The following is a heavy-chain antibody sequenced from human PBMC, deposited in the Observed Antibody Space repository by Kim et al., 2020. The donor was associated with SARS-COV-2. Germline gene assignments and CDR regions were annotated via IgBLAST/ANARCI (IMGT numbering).Heavy chain of an antibody. D-gene: IGHD6-13*01. V-gene: IGHV4-34*01. CDR2: INHSGST. CDR1: GGSFSGYY. Sequence: SETLSLTCAVYGGSFSGYYWSWIRQPPGKGLEWIGEINHSGSTNYNPSLKSRVTISVDTSKNQFSLKLSSVTAADTAVYYCARAPTAAAGTQCWFDPWGQGTLVTVSS. CDR3: ARAPTAAAGTQCWFDP. J-gene: IGHJ5*02.